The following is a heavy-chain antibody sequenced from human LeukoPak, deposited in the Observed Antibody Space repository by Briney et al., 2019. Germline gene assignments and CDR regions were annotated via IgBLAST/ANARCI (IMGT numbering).Heavy chain of an antibody. J-gene: IGHJ4*02. CDR1: EFAFSTYS. D-gene: IGHD1-26*01. V-gene: IGHV3-48*02. CDR3: ARGSYSGRYYDYFDY. CDR2: ISTGSSTT. Sequence: GGSLRLSCAASEFAFSTYSINWVRQAPGKGMEWVSYISTGSSTTYYADSVKGRFTISRDNVENSLYLQMNSLRDEDTAVYYCARGSYSGRYYDYFDYWGQGTLVTVSS.